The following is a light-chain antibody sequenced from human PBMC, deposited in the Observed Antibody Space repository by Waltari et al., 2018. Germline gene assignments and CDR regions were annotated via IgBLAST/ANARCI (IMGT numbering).Light chain of an antibody. CDR3: SSYTSSSTLEGV. CDR1: SRAVGGYNY. CDR2: EVS. Sequence: QSALTQPASVSGSPGQSITISCTGTSRAVGGYNYVSWYQQHPGKAPKLMIYEVSNRPSGVSNRFSGSKSGNTASLTISGLQAEDEADYYCSSYTSSSTLEGVFGGGTKLTVL. J-gene: IGLJ2*01. V-gene: IGLV2-14*01.